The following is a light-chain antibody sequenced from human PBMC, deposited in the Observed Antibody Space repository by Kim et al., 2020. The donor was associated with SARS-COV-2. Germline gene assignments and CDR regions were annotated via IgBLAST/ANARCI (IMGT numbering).Light chain of an antibody. J-gene: IGKJ2*01. CDR3: QQYGGSPYT. V-gene: IGKV3-20*01. CDR2: STS. Sequence: LSPGDRATLSCGASQGVTSSYLAWYQQKPGLAPRLLIYSTSNRATGIPDRFRGSGSGTDFTLTITRLEPEDFAVYYCQQYGGSPYTFGQGTKLEI. CDR1: QGVTSSY.